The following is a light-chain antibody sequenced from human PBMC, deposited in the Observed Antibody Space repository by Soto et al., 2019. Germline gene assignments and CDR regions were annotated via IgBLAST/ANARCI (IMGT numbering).Light chain of an antibody. CDR3: QQLNSYPLWT. CDR1: QGISSY. J-gene: IGKJ1*01. V-gene: IGKV1-9*01. Sequence: DIQLTQSPSFLSASVGDRVTITCRASQGISSYLAWYQQKPGKAPKLLIYAASTLQSGVPSRFSGSGSGTEFTVTISSLQPEDFATYYCQQLNSYPLWTFGQGTKVEIK. CDR2: AAS.